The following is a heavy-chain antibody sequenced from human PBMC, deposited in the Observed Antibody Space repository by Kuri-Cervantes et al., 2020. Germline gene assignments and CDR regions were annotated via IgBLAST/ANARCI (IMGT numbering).Heavy chain of an antibody. Sequence: GESLKISCAASGFTFSSYGMHWVRQAPGKGLEWVAVIWYDGSNKYYADSVKGRFTISRDNSKNTLYLQMNSLRAEDTAVYYCARTTYDSSGYYYPHRTFSFDIWGQGTMVTVSS. D-gene: IGHD3-22*01. J-gene: IGHJ3*02. CDR1: GFTFSSYG. CDR3: ARTTYDSSGYYYPHRTFSFDI. CDR2: IWYDGSNK. V-gene: IGHV3-33*01.